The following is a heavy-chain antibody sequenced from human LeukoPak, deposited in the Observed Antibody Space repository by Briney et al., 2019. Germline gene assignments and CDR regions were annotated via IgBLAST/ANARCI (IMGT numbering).Heavy chain of an antibody. V-gene: IGHV1-18*04. CDR3: SRVYNSGWYGLAWCDP. D-gene: IGHD6-19*01. Sequence: ASVKVSCKASGYTFTSYGISWVRQAPGQGLEWMEWISAYNGNTNYAQKLQGRVTMTTDTSTSTAYFELRSLRSHDTALYYCSRVYNSGWYGLAWCDPWRQGTLGSVSS. CDR1: GYTFTSYG. CDR2: ISAYNGNT. J-gene: IGHJ5*02.